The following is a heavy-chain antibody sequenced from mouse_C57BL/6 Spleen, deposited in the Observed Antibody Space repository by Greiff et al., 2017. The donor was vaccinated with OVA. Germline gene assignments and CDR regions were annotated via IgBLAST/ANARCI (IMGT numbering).Heavy chain of an antibody. V-gene: IGHV1-72*01. J-gene: IGHJ4*01. CDR1: GYTFTSYW. D-gene: IGHD1-1*01. CDR3: ARVYLNYYGISYEDAMDY. Sequence: VQLQQPGAELVKPGASVKLSCKASGYTFTSYWMHWVKQRPGRGLEWIGRIDPNSGGTKYNEKFKSKATLTVDKPSSTAYMQLSSLTSEDSAVYYCARVYLNYYGISYEDAMDYWGQGTSVTVSS. CDR2: IDPNSGGT.